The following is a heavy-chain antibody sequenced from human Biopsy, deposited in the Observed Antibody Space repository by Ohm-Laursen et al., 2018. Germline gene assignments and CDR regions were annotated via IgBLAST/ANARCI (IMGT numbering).Heavy chain of an antibody. J-gene: IGHJ6*02. D-gene: IGHD3-9*01. CDR3: APQTPRDPAILTGGYHYDIAV. Sequence: VASVKVSCKAPEGTFSNYGVNWVRQAPGQGLEWLGGNIPILGTGNYAQKFQDRLSITADESTTTAYMELSSLRSEDTAIYYCAPQTPRDPAILTGGYHYDIAVWGQGTTVTVSS. V-gene: IGHV1-69*13. CDR2: NIPILGTG. CDR1: EGTFSNYG.